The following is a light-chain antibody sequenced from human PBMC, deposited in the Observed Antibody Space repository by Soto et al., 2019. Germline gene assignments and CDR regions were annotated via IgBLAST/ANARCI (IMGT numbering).Light chain of an antibody. V-gene: IGKV1-39*01. J-gene: IGKJ2*01. CDR2: AAS. CDR3: QKSNSTPSP. Sequence: DIQMTQSPSSLSASVGDRVTITCRASQSISSYLNWYQQKPGKAPKLLIYAASSLQSGVPSRFSGSVSGTVFTLTISSLQPEDFATYYCQKSNSTPSPFAQGTKLETK. CDR1: QSISSY.